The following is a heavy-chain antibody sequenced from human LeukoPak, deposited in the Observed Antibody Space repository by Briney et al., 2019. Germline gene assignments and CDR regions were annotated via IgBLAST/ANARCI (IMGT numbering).Heavy chain of an antibody. V-gene: IGHV3-21*01. CDR3: ARDAGTGYSSGWYKPFPFDY. CDR1: GFTLSNYN. Sequence: GGSLRLSCAASGFTLSNYNMNWVRQAPGKGLEWVSSISGSSSYLFFADSVKGRFTISRDNTKNSLYLQMNSLRVDDTAVYYCARDAGTGYSSGWYKPFPFDYWGQGSLVTVSS. J-gene: IGHJ4*02. CDR2: ISGSSSYL. D-gene: IGHD6-19*01.